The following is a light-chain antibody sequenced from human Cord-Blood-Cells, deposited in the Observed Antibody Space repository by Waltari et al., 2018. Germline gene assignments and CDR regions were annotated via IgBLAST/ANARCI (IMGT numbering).Light chain of an antibody. CDR3: QQSYSTPYT. J-gene: IGKJ2*01. CDR2: AAS. V-gene: IGKV1-39*01. CDR1: KSISSY. Sequence: DIQMTQSQSSLSASVGDRVTITCRASKSISSYLNWYQQKPGKAPKLLIYAASSLQSGVPSRFSGSGSGTDFTLTIISLQPEDFATYYCQQSYSTPYTFGQGTKLEIK.